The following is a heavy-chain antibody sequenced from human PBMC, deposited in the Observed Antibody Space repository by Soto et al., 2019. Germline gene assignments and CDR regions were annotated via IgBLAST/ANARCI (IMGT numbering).Heavy chain of an antibody. D-gene: IGHD2-15*01. J-gene: IGHJ6*02. Sequence: GGSLRLSCAASGFTFSIYWMHWVRQAPGKGLVWVSRINSDGSSTSYADSVKGRFTISRDNAKNTLYLQMNSLRAEDTAVYYCARDVVVVAATLYYYYGMDVWGQGTTVTVSS. CDR2: INSDGSST. V-gene: IGHV3-74*01. CDR1: GFTFSIYW. CDR3: ARDVVVVAATLYYYYGMDV.